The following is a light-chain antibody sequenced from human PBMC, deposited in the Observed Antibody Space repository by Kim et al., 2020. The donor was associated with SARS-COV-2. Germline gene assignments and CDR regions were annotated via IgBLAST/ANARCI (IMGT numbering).Light chain of an antibody. Sequence: SLGERATLACRARQSVSDNLAWYQQKPGQAPRLLIYGASTRATGIPARFSGSGSGTEFTLTISSLQSEDSAVYYCQQYDDWPPWTFGPGTKVDIK. CDR2: GAS. J-gene: IGKJ1*01. CDR1: QSVSDN. V-gene: IGKV3-15*01. CDR3: QQYDDWPPWT.